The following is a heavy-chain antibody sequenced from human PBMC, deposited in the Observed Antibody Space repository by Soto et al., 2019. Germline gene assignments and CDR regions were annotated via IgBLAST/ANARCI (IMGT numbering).Heavy chain of an antibody. Sequence: SLTCTVSGGSISSYYWSWIRQPAGKGLEWIGRIYTSGSTNYNPSLKSRVTMSVDTSENQFSLKLSSVTAADTAVYYCARDSSFEVAGLLDYWGQGTLVTVSS. V-gene: IGHV4-4*07. D-gene: IGHD6-19*01. CDR2: IYTSGST. J-gene: IGHJ4*02. CDR1: GGSISSYY. CDR3: ARDSSFEVAGLLDY.